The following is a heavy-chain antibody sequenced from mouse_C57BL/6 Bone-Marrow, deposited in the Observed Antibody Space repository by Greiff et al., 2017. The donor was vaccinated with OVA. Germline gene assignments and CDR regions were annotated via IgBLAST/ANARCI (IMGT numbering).Heavy chain of an antibody. CDR3: TTYYFDY. Sequence: ESGAELVRPGASVTLSCKASGYTFTDYEMHWVKQTPVHGLEWIGAIDPETGGTAYNQKFKGKAILTADKSSSTAYMELRSLTSEDSAVYYCTTYYFDYWGQGTTLTVSS. CDR2: IDPETGGT. V-gene: IGHV1-15*01. J-gene: IGHJ2*01. CDR1: GYTFTDYE.